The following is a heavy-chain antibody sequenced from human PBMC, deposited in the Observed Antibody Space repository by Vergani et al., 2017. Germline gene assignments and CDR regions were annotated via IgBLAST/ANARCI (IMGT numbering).Heavy chain of an antibody. V-gene: IGHV4-59*02. CDR2: LSITGGA. CDR3: AGDTHSWQRADR. CDR1: GVSVTDYN. J-gene: IGHJ5*02. Sequence: QAQLQESGPGLVKPSETLSLTCHVFGVSVTDYNCNWIRQAPGKGLEWIGSLSITGGANHASHNPSLKSRVSISVYTSKSQFSLRLTSVTSADSAIYYWAGDTHSWQRADRWGQGLLVSVSS. D-gene: IGHD6-13*01.